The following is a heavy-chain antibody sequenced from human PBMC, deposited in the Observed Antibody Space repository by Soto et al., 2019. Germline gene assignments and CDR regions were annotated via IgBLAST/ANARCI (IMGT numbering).Heavy chain of an antibody. CDR3: ARGLMAAGGRFYYAMDV. D-gene: IGHD2-8*01. CDR2: IQSRGNT. Sequence: QVLLQESGPGLVKPSETLSLICDVSGGSMTSYYWTWIRQSAGRGLEWIGRIQSRGNTNYNPSLNSRVTMSIDPSKNRFSLKLSSVTAADSALYYCARGLMAAGGRFYYAMDVWGQGATVTVSS. V-gene: IGHV4-4*07. CDR1: GGSMTSYY. J-gene: IGHJ6*02.